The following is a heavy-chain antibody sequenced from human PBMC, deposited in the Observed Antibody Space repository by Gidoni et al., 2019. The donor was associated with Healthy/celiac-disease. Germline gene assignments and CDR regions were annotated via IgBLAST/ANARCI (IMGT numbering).Heavy chain of an antibody. CDR2: IIPIFGTA. Sequence: QVQLVQSGAEVKKPGSSVKVSCKATGGTLSSYAISWVRQAPGQGLEWVGGIIPIFGTANYAQKFQGRVTITAYESTSTAYMELSSLRSEDTAVYYCAARRAWFDPWGQGTLVTVSS. D-gene: IGHD1-1*01. CDR3: AARRAWFDP. CDR1: GGTLSSYA. J-gene: IGHJ5*02. V-gene: IGHV1-69*01.